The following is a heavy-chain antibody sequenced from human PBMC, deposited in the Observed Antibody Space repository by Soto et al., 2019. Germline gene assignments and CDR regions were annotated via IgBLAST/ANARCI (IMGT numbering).Heavy chain of an antibody. CDR1: GGSMDSGTYC. CDR3: ATDRWDGSGTVEY. V-gene: IGHV4-31*03. Sequence: QVQLQESGPGLVKPSQTLSLTCSVSGGSMDSGTYCWNWIRQQPGKGLEWIGYIYYRGYTYYNPSLKSRVTMSVDTAKNQFSLNLSSGSAADTAVYYWATDRWDGSGTVEYWGQGTLVTGSS. D-gene: IGHD3-10*01. CDR2: IYYRGYT. J-gene: IGHJ4*02.